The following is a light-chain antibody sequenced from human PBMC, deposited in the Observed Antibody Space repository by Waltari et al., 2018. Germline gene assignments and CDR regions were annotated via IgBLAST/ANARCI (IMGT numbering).Light chain of an antibody. CDR3: QHYGNSPQLP. V-gene: IGKV3-20*01. CDR1: HMVASTY. Sequence: ENVLTQSPGTLSLSPGDRATLSCRARHMVASTYIAWYQQRPGQAPRLLICHASSRATGIPERFSGSGSGTDFTLTISSLEPEDFAVYYCQHYGNSPQLPFAGGTRLESK. J-gene: IGKJ4*01. CDR2: HAS.